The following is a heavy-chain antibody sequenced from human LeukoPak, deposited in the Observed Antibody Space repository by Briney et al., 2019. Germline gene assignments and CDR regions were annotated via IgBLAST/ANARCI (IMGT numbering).Heavy chain of an antibody. J-gene: IGHJ6*02. V-gene: IGHV3-53*01. CDR2: IYSGGST. D-gene: IGHD7-27*01. CDR3: ARVSLGDYYYYGMDV. Sequence: GGSLRLSCAASGFTVSSNYMSWVRQAPGKGLEWVSVIYSGGSTYYADSVKGRFTISRDNSKNTLYLQMNSLRAEDTAVYYCARVSLGDYYYYGMDVWGQGTTVTVSS. CDR1: GFTVSSNY.